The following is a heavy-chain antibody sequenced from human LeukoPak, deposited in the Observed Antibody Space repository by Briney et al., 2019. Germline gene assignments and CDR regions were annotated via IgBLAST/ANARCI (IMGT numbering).Heavy chain of an antibody. J-gene: IGHJ4*02. V-gene: IGHV4-38-2*02. D-gene: IGHD4-17*01. CDR2: IYHSGRT. CDR3: AREVGGDFDALDY. Sequence: SETLSLTCTVSGYSISSGYYWGWIRQPPGKGLEWIGSIYHSGRTFYNPSLKSRVTISVDTSKNQFSLKLTSVTAADTAVYYCAREVGGDFDALDYWGQGTLVTVSS. CDR1: GYSISSGYY.